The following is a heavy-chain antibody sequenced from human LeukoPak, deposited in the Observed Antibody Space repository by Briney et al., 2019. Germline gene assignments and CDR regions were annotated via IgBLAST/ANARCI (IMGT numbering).Heavy chain of an antibody. Sequence: GESLKISCKGSGFRFSSYWIAWVRQMPGKGLEWMGTIYAGDSDTTYSPSFQGHVTFSADKSINTAYLQWSSLKASDTAMYYCARSDPIAAQYYFDYWGQGTLVTVSS. V-gene: IGHV5-51*01. J-gene: IGHJ4*02. CDR1: GFRFSSYW. CDR3: ARSDPIAAQYYFDY. CDR2: IYAGDSDT. D-gene: IGHD6-6*01.